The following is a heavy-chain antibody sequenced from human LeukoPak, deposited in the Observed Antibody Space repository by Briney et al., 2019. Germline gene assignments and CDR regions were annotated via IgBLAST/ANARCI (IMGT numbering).Heavy chain of an antibody. CDR1: GGSISSGSYY. Sequence: SQTLSLTCTVSGGSISSGSYYWSWLRQPAGKGLEWIGRIYTSGSTNYNPSLKSRVTISVDTSKNQFSLKLSSVTAADTAVYYCARDYPPAMGGFDIWGQGTMVTVSS. D-gene: IGHD3-16*01. V-gene: IGHV4-61*02. CDR2: IYTSGST. CDR3: ARDYPPAMGGFDI. J-gene: IGHJ3*02.